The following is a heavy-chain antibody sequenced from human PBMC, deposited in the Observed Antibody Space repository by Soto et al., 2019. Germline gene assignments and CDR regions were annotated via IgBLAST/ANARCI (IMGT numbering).Heavy chain of an antibody. J-gene: IGHJ6*02. D-gene: IGHD5-18*01. CDR3: ARTHPNPYTAMAQYYYYGMDV. CDR1: GGSISSSSYY. V-gene: IGHV4-39*01. Sequence: PSETLSLTCTVSGGSISSSSYYWGWIRQPPGKGLEWIGSIYYSGSTYYNPSLKSRVTISVDTSKNQFSLKLSSVTAADTAVYYCARTHPNPYTAMAQYYYYGMDVWGQGTTVTVSS. CDR2: IYYSGST.